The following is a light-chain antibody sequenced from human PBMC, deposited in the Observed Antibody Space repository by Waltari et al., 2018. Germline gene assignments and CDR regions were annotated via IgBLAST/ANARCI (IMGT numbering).Light chain of an antibody. CDR3: MQGTQFPRT. V-gene: IGKV2D-29*01. Sequence: EIVMTQTPLSLSVTPGQPASLSCKSSQSLLHSNGNTYLYWYLQKPGQPPQLLIYEVSKRFSGVSDRFSGGGSGTDFTLKISRVEAEDVGIYYCMQGTQFPRTFGQGTRVEIK. J-gene: IGKJ1*01. CDR1: QSLLHSNGNTY. CDR2: EVS.